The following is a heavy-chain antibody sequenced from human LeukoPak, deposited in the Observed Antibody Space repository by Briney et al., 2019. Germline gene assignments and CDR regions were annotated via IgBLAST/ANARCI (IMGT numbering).Heavy chain of an antibody. J-gene: IGHJ4*02. CDR2: ISGAGGST. Sequence: GGSLRLSCAASGFTFSSYAMSWVRQAPGKGLEWVSVISGAGGSTYYADSVKGRFTISRDNSKNTLYLQMNSLRAEDTAVYYCAKGDSAVLWFGELFDYWGQGTLVTVSS. CDR1: GFTFSSYA. V-gene: IGHV3-23*01. D-gene: IGHD3-10*01. CDR3: AKGDSAVLWFGELFDY.